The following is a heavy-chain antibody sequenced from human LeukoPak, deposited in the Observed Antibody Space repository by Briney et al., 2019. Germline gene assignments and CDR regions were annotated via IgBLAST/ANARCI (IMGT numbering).Heavy chain of an antibody. V-gene: IGHV3-74*01. CDR1: GFTFSSYW. CDR3: ARDSGTDDAFDI. CDR2: INRDGSST. Sequence: GGSLRLSCAASGFTFSSYWLHWVRQAPGKGLVWVSRINRDGSSTSYADSVKGRFTISRDNAKNTLDLQMNSLRAEDTAVYYCARDSGTDDAFDIWGQGTMVTVSS. J-gene: IGHJ3*02. D-gene: IGHD1-1*01.